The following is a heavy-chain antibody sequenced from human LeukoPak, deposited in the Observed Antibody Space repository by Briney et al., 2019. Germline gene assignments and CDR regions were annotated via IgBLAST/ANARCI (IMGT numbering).Heavy chain of an antibody. CDR1: GFTFSSYG. CDR3: ARGRHSYESSDYYYEGDAFDI. Sequence: GGSLTLSCAASGFTFSSYGMNWVRQAPGKGLEWVSIISGSSGSTHYADSVKGRFTISRDNSKNTLYLQMNSLRAEDTAVYYCARGRHSYESSDYYYEGDAFDIWGQGTMVTVSS. CDR2: ISGSSGST. J-gene: IGHJ3*02. D-gene: IGHD3-22*01. V-gene: IGHV3-23*01.